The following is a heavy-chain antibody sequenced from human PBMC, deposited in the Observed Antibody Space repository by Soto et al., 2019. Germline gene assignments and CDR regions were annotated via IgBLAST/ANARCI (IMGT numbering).Heavy chain of an antibody. J-gene: IGHJ6*02. CDR2: ISSSSSYI. CDR1: GFTFSSYS. D-gene: IGHD3-10*01. V-gene: IGHV3-21*01. Sequence: EVQLVESGGGLVQPGGSLRLSCAASGFTFSSYSMSWVRQAPGKGLEWVSSISSSSSYIYYADSVKGRFTISRDNAKNSLYLQMNSLRAEDTAVYYCARGGSGGSGSHDYYYGMDVWGQGTTVTVSS. CDR3: ARGGSGGSGSHDYYYGMDV.